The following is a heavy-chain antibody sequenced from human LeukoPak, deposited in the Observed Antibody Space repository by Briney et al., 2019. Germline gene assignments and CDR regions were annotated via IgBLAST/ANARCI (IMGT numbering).Heavy chain of an antibody. V-gene: IGHV3-53*05. CDR2: IYSGGST. J-gene: IGHJ6*03. CDR1: GFTVSSNY. Sequence: PGGSLRLSCAASGFTVSSNYMSWVRQAPGKGLEWVSVIYSGGSTYYADSVKGRFTISRDNSKNTLYLQMNSLRAEDTAVYYCAKDKERESDFYYYMDVWGKGTTVTVSS. CDR3: AKDKERESDFYYYMDV.